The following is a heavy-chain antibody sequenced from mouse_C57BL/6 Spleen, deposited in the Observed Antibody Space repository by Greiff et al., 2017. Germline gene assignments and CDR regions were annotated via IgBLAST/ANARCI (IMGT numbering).Heavy chain of an antibody. CDR1: GFTFSDYG. J-gene: IGHJ2*01. Sequence: EVHLVESGGGLVKPGGSLKLSCAASGFTFSDYGMHWVRQAPEKGLEWVAYISSGSSTIYYAATVKGRFTISRDNAKNTLFLQMTSLRSEDTAMYYCERRSPGYYFDDWGQGTTLTVSS. V-gene: IGHV5-17*01. CDR2: ISSGSSTI. CDR3: ERRSPGYYFDD.